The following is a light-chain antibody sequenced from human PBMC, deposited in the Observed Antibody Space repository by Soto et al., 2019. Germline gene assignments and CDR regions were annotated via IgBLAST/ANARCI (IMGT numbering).Light chain of an antibody. CDR2: YAS. CDR3: QQRSNWTPGLT. V-gene: IGKV3-11*01. Sequence: EIVLTQSPATLSLSPGERATLSCRARQSVSSYLAWDQQKPGQAPRILIYYASYRATGIPARFSGSGTWTDFTLTISSLEPEDFAVYYCQQRSNWTPGLTFGGGTKVEIK. CDR1: QSVSSY. J-gene: IGKJ4*01.